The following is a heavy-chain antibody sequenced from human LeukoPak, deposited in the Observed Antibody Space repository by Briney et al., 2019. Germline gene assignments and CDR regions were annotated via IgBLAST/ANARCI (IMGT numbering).Heavy chain of an antibody. CDR3: ARENVVVVVAATPYYFDY. V-gene: IGHV3-7*01. CDR1: GFTFSSYW. Sequence: GGSLRLSCAASGFTFSSYWMSWVRQAPGKGLEWVANIKQDGSEKYYVDSVKGRFTISRDNAKNSLYLQMNSLGAEDTAVYYCARENVVVVVAATPYYFDYWGQGTLSPSPQ. CDR2: IKQDGSEK. D-gene: IGHD2-15*01. J-gene: IGHJ4*02.